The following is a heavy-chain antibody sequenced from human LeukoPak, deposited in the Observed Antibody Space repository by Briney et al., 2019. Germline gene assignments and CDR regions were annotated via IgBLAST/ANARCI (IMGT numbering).Heavy chain of an antibody. V-gene: IGHV4-39*07. Sequence: SETLSLTCTVSGGSISSSDYYWGWIRQPPGKGLEWIGNIYYSGSTYYNPSLKSRVTISVDTSKNQFSLKLRSVTAADTAVYYCASWYSSRPRYFDLWGRGTLVTVSS. D-gene: IGHD6-13*01. CDR3: ASWYSSRPRYFDL. CDR2: IYYSGST. J-gene: IGHJ2*01. CDR1: GGSISSSDYY.